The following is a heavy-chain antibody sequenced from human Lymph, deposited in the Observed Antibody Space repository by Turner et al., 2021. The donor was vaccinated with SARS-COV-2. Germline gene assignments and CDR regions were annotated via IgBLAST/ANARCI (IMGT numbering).Heavy chain of an antibody. D-gene: IGHD1-26*01. CDR1: GGSISSSSYY. V-gene: IGHV4-39*01. J-gene: IGHJ1*01. Sequence: QLQLQESGPGLVKPSETLSLTCTVSGGSISSSSYYWGWIRQPPGKGLEWIGNFFYSRSTYYNPSLKSRVTISEDTSKNQFSLKLTSVTAADTAVYYCGVGPTRWYFQHWGQGTLVTVSS. CDR2: FFYSRST. CDR3: GVGPTRWYFQH.